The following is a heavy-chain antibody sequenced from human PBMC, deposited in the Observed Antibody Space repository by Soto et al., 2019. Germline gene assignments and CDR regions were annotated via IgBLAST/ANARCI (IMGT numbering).Heavy chain of an antibody. CDR3: ARSQGGSSTLDIYYYYYYGMDV. J-gene: IGHJ6*02. V-gene: IGHV1-69*01. D-gene: IGHD2-15*01. Sequence: QVQLVQSGAEVKKPGSSVKVSCKAPGGTFSTYAISWVRQAPGQGLEWMGGVIPIFGTPKYAQKFQVRVTMPADESTSTGYMELRSLRSEDTAVYYCARSQGGSSTLDIYYYYYYGMDVWGQGTTVTVSS. CDR1: GGTFSTYA. CDR2: VIPIFGTP.